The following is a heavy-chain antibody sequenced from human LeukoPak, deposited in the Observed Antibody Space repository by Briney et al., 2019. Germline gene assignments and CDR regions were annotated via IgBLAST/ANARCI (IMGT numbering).Heavy chain of an antibody. V-gene: IGHV4-59*08. J-gene: IGHJ4*02. CDR3: ARTGYSSGWPYFDY. CDR2: IYYSGST. D-gene: IGHD6-19*01. CDR1: GGSISSYY. Sequence: SSETLSLTCTGSGGSISSYYWSWIRQPPGKGLEWIGYIYYSGSTNYNPSLKSRVTISVDTSKNQFSLKLSSVTAADTAVYYCARTGYSSGWPYFDYWGQGTLVTVSS.